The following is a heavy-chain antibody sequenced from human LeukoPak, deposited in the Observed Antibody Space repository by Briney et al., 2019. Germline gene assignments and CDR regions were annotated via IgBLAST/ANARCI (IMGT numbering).Heavy chain of an antibody. J-gene: IGHJ5*02. D-gene: IGHD5-12*01. CDR1: GGSISRYY. Sequence: SETLSLTCTVSGGSISRYYWSWIRQPPGKGLEWIGYIYYSGSTNYNPSLKSRVSISVDTSKNQFSLKLSSVTAADTAVYYCARSIMGSGYEGNCFDPWGQGTLVTVSS. CDR2: IYYSGST. V-gene: IGHV4-59*08. CDR3: ARSIMGSGYEGNCFDP.